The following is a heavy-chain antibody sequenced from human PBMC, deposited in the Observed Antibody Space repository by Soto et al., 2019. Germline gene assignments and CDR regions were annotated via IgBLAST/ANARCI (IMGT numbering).Heavy chain of an antibody. CDR2: IIPIFGAA. V-gene: IGHV1-69*01. CDR3: ARELRGYYAMDV. CDR1: GGTFSSYA. J-gene: IGHJ6*02. Sequence: QVQLLQSGAEVKKPGSSVKVSCKASGGTFSSYAISWVRQAPGEGLEWMGGIIPIFGAAHYAQNFQGRVTITADDSASTVYMELSSLRSEDTALYFCARELRGYYAMDVWGQGTTVTVS.